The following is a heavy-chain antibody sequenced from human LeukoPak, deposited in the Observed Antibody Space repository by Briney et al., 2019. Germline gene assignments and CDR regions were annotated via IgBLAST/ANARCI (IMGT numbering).Heavy chain of an antibody. CDR3: AKDEDYDILTGYDTFDI. J-gene: IGHJ3*02. Sequence: SGGSLRLSCAASGFTFSSYGMHWVRQAPGKGLEWVAVISYDGSNKYYADSVKGRFTISRDNSKNTLYLQMNSLRAEDTAVYYCAKDEDYDILTGYDTFDIWGQGTMVTVSS. CDR2: ISYDGSNK. D-gene: IGHD3-9*01. CDR1: GFTFSSYG. V-gene: IGHV3-30*18.